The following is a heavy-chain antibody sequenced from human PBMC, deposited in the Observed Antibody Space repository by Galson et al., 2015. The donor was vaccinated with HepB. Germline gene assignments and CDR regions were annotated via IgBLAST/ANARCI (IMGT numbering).Heavy chain of an antibody. Sequence: SLRLSCAASGLMLSDHEMDWVRQAPGKGLEWVGRAGNRAKSYSTEYGASLRGRFTISRDDSKKSVYLQMNSLKMEDTAVYYCARRRYYDTSGYYSYGFDIWGQGTMVTVSS. CDR1: GLMLSDHE. CDR2: AGNRAKSYST. J-gene: IGHJ3*02. V-gene: IGHV3-72*01. D-gene: IGHD3-22*01. CDR3: ARRRYYDTSGYYSYGFDI.